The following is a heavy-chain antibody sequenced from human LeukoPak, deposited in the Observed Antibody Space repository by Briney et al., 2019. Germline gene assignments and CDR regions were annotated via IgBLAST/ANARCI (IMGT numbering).Heavy chain of an antibody. CDR2: INPNSGGT. CDR1: GYTFTGYY. Sequence: ASVKVSCKASGYTFTGYYMHWVRQAPGQGLEWMGWINPNSGGTNYAQKFQGRVTMARDTSISTAYMELSRLRSDDTAVYYCARDQLSYFDYYYYMDVWGKGTTVTISS. D-gene: IGHD1-26*01. CDR3: ARDQLSYFDYYYYMDV. J-gene: IGHJ6*03. V-gene: IGHV1-2*02.